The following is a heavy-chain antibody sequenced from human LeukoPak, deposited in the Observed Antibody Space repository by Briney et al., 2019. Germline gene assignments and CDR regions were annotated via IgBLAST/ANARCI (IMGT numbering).Heavy chain of an antibody. CDR2: IHSDGSST. D-gene: IGHD3-10*01. J-gene: IGHJ4*02. CDR3: ARDHERFGELPGFDY. CDR1: GFTFSSYW. Sequence: PGGSLRLSCAASGFTFSSYWMHWVRQAPGKGLVWVSRIHSDGSSTSYADSVKGRFTISRDNAKNTLYLQMNSLRAEDTAVYYCARDHERFGELPGFDYWGQGTLVTVSS. V-gene: IGHV3-74*01.